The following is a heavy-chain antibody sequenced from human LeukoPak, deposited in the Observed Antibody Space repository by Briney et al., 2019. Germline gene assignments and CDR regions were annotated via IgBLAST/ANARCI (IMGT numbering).Heavy chain of an antibody. V-gene: IGHV4-59*12. Sequence: PSETLSLTCTVSGGSISSYYWSWIRQPPGKGLEWIGYVYYSGTTNYNPSLKSRVTMSVDTSKNQFSLKLSSVTAADTAVYYCARRPYSSGWYSQTNFYYYMDVWGKGTTVTVSS. CDR2: VYYSGTT. CDR3: ARRPYSSGWYSQTNFYYYMDV. D-gene: IGHD6-19*01. CDR1: GGSISSYY. J-gene: IGHJ6*03.